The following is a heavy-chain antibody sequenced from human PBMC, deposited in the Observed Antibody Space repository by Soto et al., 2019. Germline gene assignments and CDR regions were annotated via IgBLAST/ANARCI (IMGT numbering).Heavy chain of an antibody. D-gene: IGHD3-10*01. V-gene: IGHV3-23*01. CDR1: GFTFSAYG. Sequence: EVQLLEFGGGLVQPGGSLRLSCAGSGFTFSAYGMSWVRQAPGKGLEWVSGISVSGTSTYYADSVKGRFTISRDNSKNTLYLQMKRLRAEDTALYYCAKDWTRGSGGYPDYFDYWGQGTLVTVAS. CDR2: ISVSGTST. J-gene: IGHJ4*02. CDR3: AKDWTRGSGGYPDYFDY.